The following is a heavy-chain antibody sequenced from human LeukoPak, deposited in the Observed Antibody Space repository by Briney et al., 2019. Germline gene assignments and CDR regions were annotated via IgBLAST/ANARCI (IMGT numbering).Heavy chain of an antibody. Sequence: GGSLRLSCAASGFTFRSYGMHSVRQAPGKGLEWVAFIRYDGSNKYYADSVKGRFTISRDNSKNTLYLQMNSLRAEDTAVYYCAKEAPGAFDIWGQGTMVTVSS. CDR3: AKEAPGAFDI. D-gene: IGHD4/OR15-4a*01. J-gene: IGHJ3*02. CDR1: GFTFRSYG. V-gene: IGHV3-30*02. CDR2: IRYDGSNK.